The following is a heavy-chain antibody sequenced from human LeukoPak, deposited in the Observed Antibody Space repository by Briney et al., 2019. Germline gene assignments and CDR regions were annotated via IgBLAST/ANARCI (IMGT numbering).Heavy chain of an antibody. D-gene: IGHD5-18*01. V-gene: IGHV4-59*01. J-gene: IGHJ6*03. CDR3: ARGVDTAMAYYYYMDV. CDR2: IYYTGIT. CDR1: NDSISNYY. Sequence: SETLSLTCSVSNDSISNYYWTWIRQPPGKGLEWIGYIYYTGITNYNPSLKSRVTISVDTSKNQFSLKLSSVTAADTAVYYCARGVDTAMAYYYYMDVWGKGTTVTISS.